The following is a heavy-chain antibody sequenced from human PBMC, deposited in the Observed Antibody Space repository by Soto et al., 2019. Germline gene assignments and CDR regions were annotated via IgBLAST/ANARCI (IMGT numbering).Heavy chain of an antibody. Sequence: SETLSLTCAVYGGSFSGYYWSWIRQPPGKGLEWIGEINHSGSTNYNPSLKSRVTISVDTSKNQFSLKLSSVTAADTAVYYCASVRRRSLPFDYWGQGTLVTVSS. CDR1: GGSFSGYY. J-gene: IGHJ4*02. V-gene: IGHV4-34*01. CDR2: INHSGST. D-gene: IGHD3-10*02. CDR3: ASVRRRSLPFDY.